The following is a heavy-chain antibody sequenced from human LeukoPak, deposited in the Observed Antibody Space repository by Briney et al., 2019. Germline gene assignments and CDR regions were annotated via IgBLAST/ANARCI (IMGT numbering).Heavy chain of an antibody. CDR3: ARDPASMYYFDY. Sequence: PGGSLRLSCAASGFTFSSYGMSWVRQAPGKGLEWVSAISGSGGSTYYADSVKGRFTISRDNSKNTLYLQMNSLRAEDTAVYYCARDPASMYYFDYWGQGTLVTVSS. CDR2: ISGSGGST. V-gene: IGHV3-23*01. D-gene: IGHD2/OR15-2a*01. CDR1: GFTFSSYG. J-gene: IGHJ4*02.